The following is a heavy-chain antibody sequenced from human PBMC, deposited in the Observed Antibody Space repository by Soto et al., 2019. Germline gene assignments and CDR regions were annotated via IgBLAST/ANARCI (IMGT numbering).Heavy chain of an antibody. D-gene: IGHD5-12*01. V-gene: IGHV1-18*01. CDR1: GYTFTSYG. J-gene: IGHJ4*02. CDR2: ISAYNGNT. Sequence: ASVKVSCKASGYTFTSYGISWLRESAGQGLEWMGWISAYNGNTNYAQKLQGRVTMTTDTSTSTAYMELRSLRSDDTAVYYCARGGGRIVATTNDYWGQGTLVTVSS. CDR3: ARGGGRIVATTNDY.